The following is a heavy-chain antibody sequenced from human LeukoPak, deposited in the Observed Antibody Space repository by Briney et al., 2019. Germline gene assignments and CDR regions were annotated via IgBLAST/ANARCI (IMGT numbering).Heavy chain of an antibody. J-gene: IGHJ4*02. CDR3: ARARVLRFLEWLCCDFDY. Sequence: ASVKVSCKASGYTFTSYDINWVRQATGQGLEWMGWMNPNSGNTGYAQKFQGRVTMTRNTSISTAYMELSSLRSEDTAVYYCARARVLRFLEWLCCDFDYWGQGTLVTVSS. D-gene: IGHD3-3*01. CDR1: GYTFTSYD. V-gene: IGHV1-8*01. CDR2: MNPNSGNT.